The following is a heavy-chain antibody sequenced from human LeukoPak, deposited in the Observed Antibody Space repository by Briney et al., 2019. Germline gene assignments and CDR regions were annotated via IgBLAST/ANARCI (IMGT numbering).Heavy chain of an antibody. J-gene: IGHJ4*02. CDR2: ICTSGST. CDR1: GGSISSYY. CDR3: ASTTRRDGYNPLGDY. V-gene: IGHV4-4*07. D-gene: IGHD5-24*01. Sequence: TTETLSLTCTVSGGSISSYYWSWIRQPAGKGLEWIGRICTSGSTNYNPPLKSRVTMSVDTSKNQFSLKLSSVTAADTAVYYSASTTRRDGYNPLGDYWGQGTLVTVSS.